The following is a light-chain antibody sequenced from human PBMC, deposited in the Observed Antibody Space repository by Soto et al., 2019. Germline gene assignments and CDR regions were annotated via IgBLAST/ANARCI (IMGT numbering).Light chain of an antibody. CDR1: QSVSSSY. CDR3: QQYGSSAYT. V-gene: IGKV3-20*01. Sequence: EIVLTQSPGTLSLSPGERATLSCRASQSVSSSYLAWYQQKPGQPPRLLIYGASSRATGIPDRFSGSGSGTDFTLTSSRLEPEDFAVYYCQQYGSSAYTFGQGTKLEIK. J-gene: IGKJ2*01. CDR2: GAS.